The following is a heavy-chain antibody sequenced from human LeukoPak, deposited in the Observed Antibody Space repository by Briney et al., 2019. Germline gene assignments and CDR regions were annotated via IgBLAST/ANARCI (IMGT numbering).Heavy chain of an antibody. D-gene: IGHD2-2*01. J-gene: IGHJ4*02. CDR3: ARDRGGKGSAIFY. CDR1: GYNFPSYG. V-gene: IGHV1-18*01. Sequence: ASVKVSCKASGYNFPSYGINWVRQAPGQGLEWMGWIRPHTGETNSAQRFQDRVTMTTDTSTTTAYMELRGLRFDDTAVYYCARDRGGKGSAIFYWGQGSLVTVSS. CDR2: IRPHTGET.